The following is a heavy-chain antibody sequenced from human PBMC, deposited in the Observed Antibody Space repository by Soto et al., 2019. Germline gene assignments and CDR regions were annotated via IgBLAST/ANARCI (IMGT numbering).Heavy chain of an antibody. Sequence: QVQLVESGGGVVQPGRSLRLSCAASGFTFSSYGMHWVRQAPGKGLEWVAVISYDGSNKYYADSVKGRFTISRDNSKNTLYLQMNSLRDEDTAVYYCAKGLGGATKYYFDYWGQGTLVTVSS. V-gene: IGHV3-30*18. CDR1: GFTFSSYG. J-gene: IGHJ4*02. CDR3: AKGLGGATKYYFDY. CDR2: ISYDGSNK. D-gene: IGHD1-26*01.